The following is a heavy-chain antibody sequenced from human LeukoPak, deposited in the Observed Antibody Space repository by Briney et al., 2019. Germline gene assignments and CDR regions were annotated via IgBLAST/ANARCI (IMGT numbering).Heavy chain of an antibody. CDR2: IDWDDDK. D-gene: IGHD5-24*01. CDR1: GFSLRTSGMR. Sequence: ESGPTLVHPTPPLTPTCTFSGFSLRTSGMRVSWIRQPPVKAREWLALIDWDDDKFYSTSLKTRLTISKDTSKNQVVLTMTNMDPVDTATYYCARMVGRGGYQNPFDYWGQGTLVTVSS. CDR3: ARMVGRGGYQNPFDY. V-gene: IGHV2-70*04. J-gene: IGHJ4*02.